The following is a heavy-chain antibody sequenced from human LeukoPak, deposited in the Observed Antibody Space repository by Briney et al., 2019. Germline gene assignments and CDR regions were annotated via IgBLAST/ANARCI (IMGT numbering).Heavy chain of an antibody. Sequence: SQTLSLTFAISGDSVSSYTAAWNWIRQSPSRGLGWLGRTYYRSKWYNDYAESVKSRISINPDTSKNQFSLQLKSVTPEDTAVYYCARAAAEAVDFQHWGQGTLVTVSS. D-gene: IGHD6-19*01. CDR3: ARAAAEAVDFQH. V-gene: IGHV6-1*01. CDR2: TYYRSKWYN. CDR1: GDSVSSYTAA. J-gene: IGHJ1*01.